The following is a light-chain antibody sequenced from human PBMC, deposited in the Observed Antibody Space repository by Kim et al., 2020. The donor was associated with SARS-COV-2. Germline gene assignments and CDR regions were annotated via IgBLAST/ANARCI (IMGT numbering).Light chain of an antibody. CDR1: SSDVGGYDY. CDR2: DVN. V-gene: IGLV2-11*01. Sequence: AGHAVTISFTGTSSDVGGYDYVAAYQQYPGKAPKLVIYDVNRLPAGGLDRYSGSKSGNTASLTMSGVLTEDEADDYCCSYAGSVVFGGGTQVTV. J-gene: IGLJ2*01. CDR3: CSYAGSVV.